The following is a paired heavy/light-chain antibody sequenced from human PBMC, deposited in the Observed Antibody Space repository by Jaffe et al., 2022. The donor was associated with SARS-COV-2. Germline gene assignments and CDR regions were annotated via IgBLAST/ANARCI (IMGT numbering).Heavy chain of an antibody. CDR3: AREYMTTVIINWFDP. D-gene: IGHD4-17*01. CDR2: INAGNGNT. V-gene: IGHV1-3*01. Sequence: QVQLVQSGAEVKKPGASVKVSCKASGYTFTSYAVHWVRQAPGQRLEWMGWINAGNGNTKYSQRFQDRITITRDTSASTAYMELSSLRSEDTAVYYCAREYMTTVIINWFDPWGQGTLVTVSS. CDR1: GYTFTSYA. J-gene: IGHJ5*02.
Light chain of an antibody. CDR2: GAS. J-gene: IGKJ3*01. CDR1: QSVSSSY. V-gene: IGKV3-20*01. Sequence: EIVLTQSPDTLSLSPGERATLSCRASQSVSSSYLAWYQQKPGQAPRLLIYGASSRATGIPDRFSGSGSGTDFTLTISRLEPEDFAVYYCQQYGSSPLFGPGTKVDIK. CDR3: QQYGSSPL.